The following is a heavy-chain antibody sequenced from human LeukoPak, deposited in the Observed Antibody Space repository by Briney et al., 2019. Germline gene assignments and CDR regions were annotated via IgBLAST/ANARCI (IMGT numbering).Heavy chain of an antibody. CDR1: GFTFSSYA. V-gene: IGHV3-23*01. J-gene: IGHJ4*02. D-gene: IGHD3-10*01. Sequence: GGSLRLSCAASGFTFSSYAMSWVRQAPGEGLEWVSAISGSGGSTYYADSVKGRFTISRDNSKNTLYLQMNSLGAEDTAVYYCAKECEQHYYKQWGQGTLVTVSS. CDR3: AKECEQHYYKQ. CDR2: ISGSGGST.